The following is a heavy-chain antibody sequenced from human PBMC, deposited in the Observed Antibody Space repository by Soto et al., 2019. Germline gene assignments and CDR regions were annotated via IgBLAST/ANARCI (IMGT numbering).Heavy chain of an antibody. Sequence: LSLTCTVSGGSISSGDYYWSWIRQPPGKGLEWIGYIYYSGSTYYNPSLKSRVTISVDTSKNQFSLKLSSVTAADTAVYYCARDKPYSGNHRFDYWGQGTLVTVSS. CDR2: IYYSGST. CDR3: ARDKPYSGNHRFDY. V-gene: IGHV4-30-4*01. CDR1: GGSISSGDYY. D-gene: IGHD1-26*01. J-gene: IGHJ4*02.